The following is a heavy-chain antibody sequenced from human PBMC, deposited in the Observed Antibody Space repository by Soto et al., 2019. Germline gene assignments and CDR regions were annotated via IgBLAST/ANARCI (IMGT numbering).Heavy chain of an antibody. CDR3: ARGISARQAWFDS. Sequence: PSETLSITCAVYGGSFRGYFWSWIRPPPGKGLEWIGEIFHSGTTNRNPSLKSRITISVDTSKNQFSLELRSVTAADTAVYYCARGISARQAWFDSWGQGTLVTVSS. D-gene: IGHD6-6*01. V-gene: IGHV4-34*01. CDR2: IFHSGTT. J-gene: IGHJ5*01. CDR1: GGSFRGYF.